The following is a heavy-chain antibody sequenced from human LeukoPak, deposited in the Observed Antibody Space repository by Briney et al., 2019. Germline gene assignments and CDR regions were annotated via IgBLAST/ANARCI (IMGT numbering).Heavy chain of an antibody. CDR2: IYTSGST. J-gene: IGHJ4*02. Sequence: PSETLSLTCSVCGGPISSYYWIWIRQPAGKGLESIGRIYTSGSTNYNPSLKSRVTMSVDTSKNQFSLKLSSVTAADTAVYYCAREPYDYVWGSLWGQGTLVTVSS. D-gene: IGHD3-16*01. V-gene: IGHV4-4*07. CDR3: AREPYDYVWGSL. CDR1: GGPISSYY.